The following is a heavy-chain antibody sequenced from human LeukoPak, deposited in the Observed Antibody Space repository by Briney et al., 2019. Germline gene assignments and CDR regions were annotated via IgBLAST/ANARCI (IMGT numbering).Heavy chain of an antibody. CDR1: GFTFGNYA. CDR3: AKDVELLWFGEFLY. Sequence: GGSLRLSCAASGFTFGNYAMTWVRQAPGKGLEWVSSITSSWTPYYADSVQGRFTISRDNSKNTLYLQMNSLRAEDTAVYYCAKDVELLWFGEFLYWGQGTLVTVSS. V-gene: IGHV3-23*01. D-gene: IGHD3-10*01. CDR2: ITSSWTP. J-gene: IGHJ4*02.